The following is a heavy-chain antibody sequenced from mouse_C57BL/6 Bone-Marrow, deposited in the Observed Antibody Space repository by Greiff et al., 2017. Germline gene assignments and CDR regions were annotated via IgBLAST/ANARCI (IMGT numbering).Heavy chain of an antibody. CDR2: IYPGGGYT. Sequence: QVQLQQSGAELVRPGTSVKMSCKASGYTFTNYWIGWAKQRPGHGLEWIGDIYPGGGYTNYNEKFKGKATLTADKSSSTAYMQFSSLTSEDSAIYYCARGDTAGYFDVWGTGTTVTVSS. V-gene: IGHV1-63*01. CDR3: ARGDTAGYFDV. CDR1: GYTFTNYW. J-gene: IGHJ1*03.